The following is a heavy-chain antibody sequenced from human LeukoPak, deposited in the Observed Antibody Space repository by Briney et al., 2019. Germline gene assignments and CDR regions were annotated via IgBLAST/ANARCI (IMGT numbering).Heavy chain of an antibody. J-gene: IGHJ5*02. Sequence: PGGSLRLSCAASGFTFSSYSMNWVRQAPGKGLEWVSSISSSSSYIYYADSVKGRFTISRDNSKNTLYLQMNSLRAEDTAVYYCAREVRQQLVRWFDPWGQGTLVTVSS. CDR2: ISSSSSYI. CDR3: AREVRQQLVRWFDP. CDR1: GFTFSSYS. V-gene: IGHV3-21*01. D-gene: IGHD6-13*01.